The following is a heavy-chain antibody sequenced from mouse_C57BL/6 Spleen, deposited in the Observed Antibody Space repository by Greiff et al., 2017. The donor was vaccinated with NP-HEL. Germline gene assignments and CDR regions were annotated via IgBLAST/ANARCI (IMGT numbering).Heavy chain of an antibody. J-gene: IGHJ2*01. CDR1: GYTFTSYT. D-gene: IGHD4-1*01. CDR2: INPSSGYT. Sequence: VQLQQSGAELARPGASVKMSCKASGYTFTSYTMHWVKQRPGQGLEWIGYINPSSGYTKYNQKFKDKATLTADKSSSTAYMQLSSLTSEDSAVYYCARGGDWGYFDYWGQGTTLTVSS. V-gene: IGHV1-4*01. CDR3: ARGGDWGYFDY.